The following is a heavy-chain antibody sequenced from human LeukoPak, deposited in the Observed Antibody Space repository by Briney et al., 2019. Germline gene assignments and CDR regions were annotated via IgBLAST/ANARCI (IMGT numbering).Heavy chain of an antibody. Sequence: SETLSLTCTVSGGSISSSNYYWGWIRQPPGKGLAWIGSIYYSGNTYYNPSLKSRVTISVDTSKNQLSLKLTSVTAADTAVYYCARRRGTYYDFDYWGQGTLVTVSS. CDR3: ARRRGTYYDFDY. J-gene: IGHJ4*02. V-gene: IGHV4-39*01. D-gene: IGHD1-26*01. CDR1: GGSISSSNYY. CDR2: IYYSGNT.